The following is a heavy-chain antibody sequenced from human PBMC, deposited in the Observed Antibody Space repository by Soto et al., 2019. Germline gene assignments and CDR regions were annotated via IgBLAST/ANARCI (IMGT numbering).Heavy chain of an antibody. J-gene: IGHJ6*03. D-gene: IGHD6-6*01. CDR1: GFTFSSYW. V-gene: IGHV3-7*01. CDR2: IKQDGSEK. CDR3: ARRQSDGSSPYYYYYYMDV. Sequence: GGSLRLSCAASGFTFSSYWMSWVRQAPGKGLEWVANIKQDGSEKYYVDSVKGRFTISRDNAKNSLYLQMNSLRAEDTAVYYCARRQSDGSSPYYYYYYMDVWGKGTTVTVSS.